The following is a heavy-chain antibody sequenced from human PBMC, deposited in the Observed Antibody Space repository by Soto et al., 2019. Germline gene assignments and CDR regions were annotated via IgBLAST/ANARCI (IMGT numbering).Heavy chain of an antibody. CDR2: IYYSGST. V-gene: IGHV4-31*03. Sequence: QVQLRESGPGLVRPSQTLSLTCTVSGGSISSGSYSWSWIRQHPGKGLEWIGYIYYSGSTYNNPSLKSRVTISLDTSKNPFSLNLGSFTAADTAVYYCAREGGDGVDYWGQGTLVTVSS. CDR3: AREGGDGVDY. J-gene: IGHJ4*02. CDR1: GGSISSGSYS. D-gene: IGHD3-16*01.